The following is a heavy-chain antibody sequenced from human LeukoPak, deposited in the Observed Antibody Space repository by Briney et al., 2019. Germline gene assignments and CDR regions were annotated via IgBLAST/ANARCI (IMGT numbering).Heavy chain of an antibody. D-gene: IGHD2-8*01. J-gene: IGHJ6*03. CDR1: GGTFSSYA. CDR2: IIPIFGTA. CDR3: ARGAKLGYCTNGVCDYYYYYYMDV. Sequence: GASVKVPCKASGGTFSSYAISWVRQAPGQGLEWMGGIIPIFGTANYAQKFQGRVTITTDESTSTAYMELSSLRSEDTAVYYCARGAKLGYCTNGVCDYYYYYYMDVWGKGTTVTVSS. V-gene: IGHV1-69*05.